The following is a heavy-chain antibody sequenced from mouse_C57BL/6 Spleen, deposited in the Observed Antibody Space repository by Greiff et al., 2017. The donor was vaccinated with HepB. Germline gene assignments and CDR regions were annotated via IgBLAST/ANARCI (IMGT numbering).Heavy chain of an antibody. D-gene: IGHD2-4*01. CDR1: GFTFSDYG. V-gene: IGHV5-17*01. CDR3: ARRGLRRDYYAMDY. J-gene: IGHJ4*01. Sequence: EVKVVESGGGLVKPGGSLKLSCAASGFTFSDYGMHWVRQAPEKGEWVAYISSGSSTIYYADTVKGRFTISRDNAKNTLFLQMTSLRSEDTAMYYCARRGLRRDYYAMDYWGQGTSVTVSS. CDR2: ISSGSSTI.